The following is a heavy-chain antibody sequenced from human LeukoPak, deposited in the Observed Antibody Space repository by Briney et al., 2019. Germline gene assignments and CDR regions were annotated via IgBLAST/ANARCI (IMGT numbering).Heavy chain of an antibody. CDR2: IDSDGNT. D-gene: IGHD3-3*01. CDR3: ARGLHDLWRGHMGY. Sequence: GGSLRPSCAASGFTVNNNYMTWVRQAPGKGLDWVSVIDSDGNTYYVDSVMGRFSISRDNSKNMVFLQMNSLRAEDTAVYYCARGLHDLWRGHMGYWGQGTLVTVSS. CDR1: GFTVNNNY. J-gene: IGHJ4*02. V-gene: IGHV3-53*01.